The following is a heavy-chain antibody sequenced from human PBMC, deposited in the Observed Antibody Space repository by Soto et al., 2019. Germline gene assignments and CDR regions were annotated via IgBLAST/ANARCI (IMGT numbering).Heavy chain of an antibody. CDR3: ARGPMIVVVMLSYFDY. CDR1: GGSISSGGYY. D-gene: IGHD3-22*01. V-gene: IGHV4-31*03. J-gene: IGHJ4*02. CDR2: IYYSGST. Sequence: QVQLQESGPGLVKPSQTLSLTCTVSGGSISSGGYYWSWIRQHPGKGLEGIGYIYYSGSTYYNPSLKSRVTISXXTXKXXFSLKLSSVTAADTAVYYCARGPMIVVVMLSYFDYWGQGTLVTVSS.